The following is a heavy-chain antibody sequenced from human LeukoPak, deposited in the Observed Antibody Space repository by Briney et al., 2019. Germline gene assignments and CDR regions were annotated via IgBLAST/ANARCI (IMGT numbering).Heavy chain of an antibody. CDR2: ISGSGGST. CDR3: AKGRTRGYSYGPDY. D-gene: IGHD5-18*01. J-gene: IGHJ4*02. CDR1: GFTFSSYA. Sequence: GGSLRLSCAASGFTFSSYAMSWDRQAPGKGLEWVSAISGSGGSTYYADSVKGRFTISRDNSKNTLYLQMNSLRAEDTAVYYCAKGRTRGYSYGPDYWGQGTLVTVSS. V-gene: IGHV3-23*01.